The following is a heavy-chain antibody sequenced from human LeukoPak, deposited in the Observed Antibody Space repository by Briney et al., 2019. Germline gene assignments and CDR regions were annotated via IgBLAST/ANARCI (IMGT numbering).Heavy chain of an antibody. CDR2: ISYDGSNK. V-gene: IGHV3-30*04. D-gene: IGHD3-10*01. Sequence: GGSLRLSCAASGFTFSSYAMHWVRQAPGKGLEWVAVISYDGSNKYYADSVKGRFTISRDNSKNTLYLQMNSLRAEDMAVYYCARDRGGSGSIDYWGQGTLVTVSS. CDR3: ARDRGGSGSIDY. J-gene: IGHJ4*02. CDR1: GFTFSSYA.